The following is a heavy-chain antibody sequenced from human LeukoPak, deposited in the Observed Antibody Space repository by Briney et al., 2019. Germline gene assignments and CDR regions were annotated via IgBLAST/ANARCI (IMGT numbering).Heavy chain of an antibody. CDR1: GFTFSSYG. J-gene: IGHJ4*02. CDR2: ISGSGGTT. Sequence: GGSLRLSCAASGFTFSSYGMSWVRQAPGKGLEWVSAISGSGGTTYYADSVKGRFTISRDSSKNTLYLQMNRLRAEDAAVYYCAKAPVTTCSGAYCYPFDYWGQGTLVTVSS. V-gene: IGHV3-23*01. CDR3: AKAPVTTCSGAYCYPFDY. D-gene: IGHD2-21*01.